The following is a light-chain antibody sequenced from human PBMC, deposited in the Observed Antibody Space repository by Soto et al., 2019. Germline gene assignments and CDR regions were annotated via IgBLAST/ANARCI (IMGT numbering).Light chain of an antibody. CDR1: SSNIGSFYD. V-gene: IGLV1-40*01. CDR2: SDN. Sequence: QAVVTQPPSVSGAPGQRVTIPCTGSSSNIGSFYDVHWYQQLPGTVPKLLIYSDNNRPSGVPDRFSGSKSGTAASLAITGLQAEDEAYYYCQSYDNSLNHVVFGGGTKLTVL. J-gene: IGLJ2*01. CDR3: QSYDNSLNHVV.